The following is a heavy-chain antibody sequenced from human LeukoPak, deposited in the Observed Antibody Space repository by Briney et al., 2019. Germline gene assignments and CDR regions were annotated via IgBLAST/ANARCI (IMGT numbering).Heavy chain of an antibody. J-gene: IGHJ5*02. D-gene: IGHD6-13*01. V-gene: IGHV4-59*01. CDR1: GGSISSYY. CDR3: ARVPRIEAGATGDWFDP. Sequence: SETLSLTCTVSGGSISSYYWSWIRQPPGKGLEWIGLIYYSGSTNYNPSLKSRVTISVDTSKNQFFLNLRSVTAADTAVYYCARVPRIEAGATGDWFDPWGQGTVVTVSS. CDR2: IYYSGST.